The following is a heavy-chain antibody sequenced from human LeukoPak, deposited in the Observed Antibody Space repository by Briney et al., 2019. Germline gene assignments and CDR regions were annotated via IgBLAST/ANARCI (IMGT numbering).Heavy chain of an antibody. CDR1: GFTFSRYW. D-gene: IGHD1-26*01. CDR2: INSDGSST. CDR3: ARDPSYSENLDY. J-gene: IGHJ4*02. Sequence: PGGSLRLSCAASGFTFSRYWMHWVRQAPGKGLVWVSRINSDGSSTTYADSVKGRFTISRDNAKNTLYLQMNSLRAEDMAVYYCARDPSYSENLDYWGQGTLVTVSS. V-gene: IGHV3-74*01.